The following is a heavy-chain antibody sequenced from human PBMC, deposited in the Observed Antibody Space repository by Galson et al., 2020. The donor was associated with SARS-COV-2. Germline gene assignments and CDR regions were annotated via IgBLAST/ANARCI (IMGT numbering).Heavy chain of an antibody. CDR2: ISYDGSNK. CDR1: GFTFSSYA. J-gene: IGHJ5*02. V-gene: IGHV3-30*04. CDR3: ARDGVPGGSGSYFNNWFDP. Sequence: GGSLRLSCAASGFTFSSYAMHWVRQAPGKGLEWVAVISYDGSNKYYADSVKGRFTISRENSKNTLYLQMNSLRAEDTAVYYCARDGVPGGSGSYFNNWFDPWGQGTLVTVSS. D-gene: IGHD3-10*01.